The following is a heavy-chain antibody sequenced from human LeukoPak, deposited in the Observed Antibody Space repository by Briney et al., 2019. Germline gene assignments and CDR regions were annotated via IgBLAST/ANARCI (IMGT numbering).Heavy chain of an antibody. CDR3: AREDSSGYYDY. CDR1: GGSISNYY. Sequence: PSETLSLTCTVSGGSISNYYWSWMRQPPGKGLEWIGYIYYTGSTNYNPSLKSRVTMSVDTSKNQFSLKLSPVTAADTAVYYCAREDSSGYYDYWGQGTLVTVSS. CDR2: IYYTGST. D-gene: IGHD3-22*01. J-gene: IGHJ4*02. V-gene: IGHV4-59*01.